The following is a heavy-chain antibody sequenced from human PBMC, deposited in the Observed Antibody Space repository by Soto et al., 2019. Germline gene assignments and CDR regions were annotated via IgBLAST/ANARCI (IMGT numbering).Heavy chain of an antibody. CDR3: ARAYNWNYYYFDY. CDR1: GGSFSGYY. J-gene: IGHJ4*02. D-gene: IGHD1-7*01. V-gene: IGHV4-34*01. CDR2: INHSGST. Sequence: SETLSLTCAVYGGSFSGYYWSWIRQPPGKGLEWIGEINHSGSTNYNPSLKSRVTISVDTSKNQFSLKLSSVTAADTAVYYCARAYNWNYYYFDYWGQGTLVTVSS.